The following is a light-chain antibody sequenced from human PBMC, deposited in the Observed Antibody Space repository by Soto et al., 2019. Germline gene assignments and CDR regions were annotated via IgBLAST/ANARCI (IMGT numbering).Light chain of an antibody. J-gene: IGLJ1*01. CDR2: GVS. Sequence: QSALTQPASVSGAPGQSITISCTGTNSDVNYVSWHQQHPGRAPKLMIYGVSNRSSGVSNRFSGSKSGNTASLTISGLQAEDEADYYCSSSTSSSTFVFGTGTKVTAL. V-gene: IGLV2-14*01. CDR3: SSSTSSSTFV. CDR1: NSDVNY.